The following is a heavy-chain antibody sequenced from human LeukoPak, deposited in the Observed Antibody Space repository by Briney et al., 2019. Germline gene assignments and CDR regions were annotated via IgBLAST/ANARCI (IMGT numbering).Heavy chain of an antibody. Sequence: GGSLRLSCAASGFTVTEYAMTWIHQSPGKGLEWASSMSDIGPNTYYADSVKGRFTISRDTSKNTLLLQMNSLRADDTALYFCARRLSLRFDAFAVWGPGTVVTVSS. CDR3: ARRLSLRFDAFAV. V-gene: IGHV3-23*01. J-gene: IGHJ3*01. D-gene: IGHD3-3*01. CDR2: MSDIGPNT. CDR1: GFTVTEYA.